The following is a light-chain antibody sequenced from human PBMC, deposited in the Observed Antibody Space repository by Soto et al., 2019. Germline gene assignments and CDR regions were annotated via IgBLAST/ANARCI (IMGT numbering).Light chain of an antibody. J-gene: IGKJ5*01. CDR2: ATS. V-gene: IGKV1-39*01. CDR3: QQNYNLIT. CDR1: QSISNY. Sequence: DIKLTQSPSCLSASIGDRVTITCRASQSISNYLNWYQQKPGKAPKLLIYATSNLQSGVPSRFSGSGSGTDFTLTITSLQPEDFATYYCQQNYNLITFGQGTRLEIK.